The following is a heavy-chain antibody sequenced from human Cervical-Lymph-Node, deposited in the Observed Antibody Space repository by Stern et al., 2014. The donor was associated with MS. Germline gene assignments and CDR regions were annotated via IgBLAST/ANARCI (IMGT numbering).Heavy chain of an antibody. CDR1: GYTFTSYW. J-gene: IGHJ4*02. V-gene: IGHV5-51*01. Sequence: VQLVQSGPEVKRPGEPLKISCQASGYTFTSYWIGWVRPMPGNGLEWIGIIFPGGSDIRYSPSSQGQVTISADKSSSTAYLQWNNLKASDTAIYYCARQRYFDYWGQGTLVTVSS. CDR2: IFPGGSDI. CDR3: ARQRYFDY.